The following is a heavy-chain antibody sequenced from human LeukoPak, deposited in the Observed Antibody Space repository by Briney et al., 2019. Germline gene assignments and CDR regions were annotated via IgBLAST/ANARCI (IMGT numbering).Heavy chain of an antibody. J-gene: IGHJ4*02. CDR3: ASADYDFWSGYHYYFDY. V-gene: IGHV1-18*01. D-gene: IGHD3-3*01. CDR2: ISAYNGNT. CDR1: GYTFTSFG. Sequence: ASVKVSCKASGYTFTSFGISWERQAPGQGLEWMGWISAYNGNTNYAQKLQGRVTMTTDTSTSTAYMELRSLRSDDTAVYYCASADYDFWSGYHYYFDYWGQGTLVTVSS.